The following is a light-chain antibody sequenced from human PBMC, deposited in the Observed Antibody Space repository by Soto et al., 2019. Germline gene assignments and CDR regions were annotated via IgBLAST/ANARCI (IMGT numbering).Light chain of an antibody. V-gene: IGKV3-11*01. Sequence: EIVLTQSPATLSLSPGERATLSCRASQSVSSYLAWYQQKPGQAPRLLIYDASNRATGIPARFSGSGSGTDFTLPISSLEPEDFAVYYCQQRSNWIWTFGQGPKVEIK. CDR1: QSVSSY. CDR3: QQRSNWIWT. CDR2: DAS. J-gene: IGKJ1*01.